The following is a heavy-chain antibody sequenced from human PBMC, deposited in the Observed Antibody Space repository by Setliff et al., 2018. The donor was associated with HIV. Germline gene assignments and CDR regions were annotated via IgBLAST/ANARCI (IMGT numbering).Heavy chain of an antibody. CDR3: ARDQPFNEQQLVLGLRNNWFDP. D-gene: IGHD6-13*01. V-gene: IGHV4-38-2*02. Sequence: SETLSLTCAVSNYSINSGYYWGWIRQPPGKGLEWIGSIYHSGSTYYNPSLKSRVTISVDTSKNQVSLRLTSVTAADTAVYYCARDQPFNEQQLVLGLRNNWFDPWGQGTLVTVSS. J-gene: IGHJ5*02. CDR1: NYSINSGYY. CDR2: IYHSGST.